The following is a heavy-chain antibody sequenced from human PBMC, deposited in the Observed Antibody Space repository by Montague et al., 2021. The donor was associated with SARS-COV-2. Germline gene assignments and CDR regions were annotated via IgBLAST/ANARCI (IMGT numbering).Heavy chain of an antibody. Sequence: SETLSLTCGVSGGSINSYYWSWIRQPAGKGLEWIGRINTSGRTNHSPSLKSRVTISVDTSKSQFSLKLSSVTAADTAVYYCARVQRGYYYGLGVSAHFDYWAQGTLVTVSS. J-gene: IGHJ4*02. CDR3: ARVQRGYYYGLGVSAHFDY. D-gene: IGHD3-10*01. CDR2: INTSGRT. V-gene: IGHV4-4*07. CDR1: GGSINSYY.